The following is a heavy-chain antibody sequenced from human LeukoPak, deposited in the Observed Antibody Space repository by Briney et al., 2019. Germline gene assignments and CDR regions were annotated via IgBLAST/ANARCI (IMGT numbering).Heavy chain of an antibody. CDR3: ARGIGVAAPYDAFDL. D-gene: IGHD6-19*01. J-gene: IGHJ3*01. V-gene: IGHV3-74*01. CDR1: GFTVSPYW. Sequence: GGSLRLSCAASGFTVSPYWMHWVREGPGKGLVWVSRINSDGGGTNYADSVKGRFTIPRDNHKPTLYLQMDSLRAEDTAVYYCARGIGVAAPYDAFDLWGQGTMVTVSS. CDR2: INSDGGGT.